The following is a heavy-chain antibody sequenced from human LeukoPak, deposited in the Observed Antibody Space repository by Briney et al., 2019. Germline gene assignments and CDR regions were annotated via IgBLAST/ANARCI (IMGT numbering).Heavy chain of an antibody. D-gene: IGHD3-22*01. CDR2: IYYSGST. J-gene: IGHJ3*02. CDR3: ARDNYYDSSGYYYAVSAFDI. CDR1: GGSLSSYY. V-gene: IGHV4-59*01. Sequence: SETLSLTCTVSGGSLSSYYWSWIRQPPGKGLEWIGYIYYSGSTNYNPSLKSRVTISVDTSKNQFSLKLSSVTAADTAVYYCARDNYYDSSGYYYAVSAFDIWGQGTMVTVSS.